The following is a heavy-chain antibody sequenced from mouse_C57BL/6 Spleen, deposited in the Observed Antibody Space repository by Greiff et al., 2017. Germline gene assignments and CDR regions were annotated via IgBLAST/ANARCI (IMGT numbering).Heavy chain of an antibody. CDR2: ISYDGSN. CDR3: ARRPVVAHYAMDY. CDR1: GYSITSGYY. V-gene: IGHV3-6*01. Sequence: ESGPGLVKPSQSLSLTCSVTGYSITSGYYWNWIRQFPGNKLEWMGYISYDGSNNYNPSLKNRISITRDTSKNQFFLKLNSVTTEDTATYYCARRPVVAHYAMDYWGQGTSVTVSS. J-gene: IGHJ4*01. D-gene: IGHD1-1*01.